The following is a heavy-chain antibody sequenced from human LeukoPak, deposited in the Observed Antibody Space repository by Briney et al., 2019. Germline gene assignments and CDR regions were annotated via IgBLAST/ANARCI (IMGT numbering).Heavy chain of an antibody. CDR3: AKAYGDYGGHFDY. Sequence: GGSLRLSCAASGFTFCSYGMHWVRQAPGQGLEWVAVISYDGSNKYYADSVKGRFTISRDNCKNTMYLQMNSLRAEDAAVYYCAKAYGDYGGHFDYWGQGTLVTVAS. J-gene: IGHJ4*02. V-gene: IGHV3-30*18. D-gene: IGHD4-17*01. CDR2: ISYDGSNK. CDR1: GFTFCSYG.